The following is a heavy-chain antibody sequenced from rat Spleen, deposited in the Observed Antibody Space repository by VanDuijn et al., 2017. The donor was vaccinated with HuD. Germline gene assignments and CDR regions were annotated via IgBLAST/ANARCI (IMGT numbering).Heavy chain of an antibody. V-gene: IGHV5-20*01. J-gene: IGHJ4*01. CDR2: ISYDGGTT. Sequence: EVQLVESGGGLVQPGRSLKLSCAASGFTFSDYGMAWVLQAPTKGLEWVASISYDGGTTYYRDSVKGRFTISRDNAKSTLYLQMDSLRSEDTATYYCARGDRFNPDYVMDAWGQGASVTVSS. CDR3: ARGDRFNPDYVMDA. D-gene: IGHD1-5*01. CDR1: GFTFSDYG.